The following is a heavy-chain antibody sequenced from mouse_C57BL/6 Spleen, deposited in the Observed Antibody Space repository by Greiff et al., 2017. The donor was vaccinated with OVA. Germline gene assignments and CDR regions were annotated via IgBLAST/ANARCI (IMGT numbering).Heavy chain of an antibody. CDR3: TRNRQYYGSSYRYFDV. Sequence: EVKVVESGGGLVQPGGSMKLSCAASGFTFSDAWMDWVRQSPEKGLEWVAEIRNKANNHATYYAESVKGRFTISRDDSKSSFYLQKISLIAEDTGIYYFTRNRQYYGSSYRYFDVWGTGTTVTVSS. J-gene: IGHJ1*03. D-gene: IGHD1-1*01. V-gene: IGHV6-6*01. CDR2: IRNKANNHAT. CDR1: GFTFSDAW.